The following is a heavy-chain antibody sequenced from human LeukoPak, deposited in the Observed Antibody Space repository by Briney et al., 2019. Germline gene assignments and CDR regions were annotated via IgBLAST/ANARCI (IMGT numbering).Heavy chain of an antibody. CDR1: GGSISSYY. D-gene: IGHD4-17*01. V-gene: IGHV4-4*08. J-gene: IGHJ4*02. CDR3: ARDYGNSDY. CDR2: IHSGGNT. Sequence: SETLSLTCTVSGGSISSYYWSWIRQPPGKGLEWIGFIHSGGNTYFSPSLKSRATISMDTPKKQLSLKLNYVTAADTAVYYCARDYGNSDYWGQGTLVTVSS.